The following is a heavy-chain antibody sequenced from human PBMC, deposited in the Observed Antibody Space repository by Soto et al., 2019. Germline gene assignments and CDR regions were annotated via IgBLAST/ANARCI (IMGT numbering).Heavy chain of an antibody. CDR3: ARDGRDSSGYQYFDY. V-gene: IGHV4-61*01. CDR1: GGSVSSGRYY. D-gene: IGHD3-22*01. Sequence: SGTLTLTCTVSGGSVSSGRYYWSCIRQPPGKGREGIGYIYYTASTNYYHALKSRGTLSVDTSENQFSLKLNSVTAADTAVYYCARDGRDSSGYQYFDYWGQGTLVTVSS. J-gene: IGHJ4*02. CDR2: IYYTAST.